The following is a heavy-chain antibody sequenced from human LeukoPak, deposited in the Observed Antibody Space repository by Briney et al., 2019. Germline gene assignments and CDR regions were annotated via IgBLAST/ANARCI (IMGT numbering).Heavy chain of an antibody. CDR2: ISSSASAI. V-gene: IGHV3-11*01. CDR1: GFTFSDYY. Sequence: GGSLRLSCAASGFTFSDYYMSWIRQAPGKGLEWVSYISSSASAIYYADSVKGRFTISRDNAKNSLHLQMNSLRAEDTAVYYCASGSSNSRMLGYWGQGTLVTVSS. J-gene: IGHJ4*02. CDR3: ASGSSNSRMLGY. D-gene: IGHD2-2*01.